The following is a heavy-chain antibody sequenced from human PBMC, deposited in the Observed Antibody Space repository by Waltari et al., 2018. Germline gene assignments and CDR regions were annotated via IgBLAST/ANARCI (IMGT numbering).Heavy chain of an antibody. D-gene: IGHD6-19*01. CDR2: INGGGSTT. V-gene: IGHV3-48*01. CDR3: ARERGAVAGRYFDS. J-gene: IGHJ4*02. Sequence: EVQLVESGGGLVQPGGSLRLSCAASAFTFSSYTMNWVRQAPGKGLEWVSYINGGGSTTYYADSVKGRFTISRDNAKNSLYLQMNSLRAEDTAVYYCARERGAVAGRYFDSWGQGTLVTVSS. CDR1: AFTFSSYT.